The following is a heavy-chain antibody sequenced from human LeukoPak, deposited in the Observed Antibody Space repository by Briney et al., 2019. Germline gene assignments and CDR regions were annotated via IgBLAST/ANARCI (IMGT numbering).Heavy chain of an antibody. CDR2: IYTSGST. Sequence: PSETLSPTCTVSGGSISSYYWSWIRQPAGKGLEWIGRIYTSGSTNYNPSLKSRLTISVDTSKNQFSLKLSSVTAADTAVYYCARAEWELDDAFDIWGQGTMVTVSS. CDR1: GGSISSYY. CDR3: ARAEWELDDAFDI. V-gene: IGHV4-4*07. D-gene: IGHD1-26*01. J-gene: IGHJ3*02.